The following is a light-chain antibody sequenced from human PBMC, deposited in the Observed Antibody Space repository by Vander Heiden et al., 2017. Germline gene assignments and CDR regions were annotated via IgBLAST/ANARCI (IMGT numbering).Light chain of an antibody. Sequence: DIQMTQSPPSLSASVGDSVSITCRASQGMSDSLAWFQQKPGKAHKSLIYSASSLQSGVPSRFSGSGSGTEFTLTISSLQPEDCATYYCQQYNSYPLTFGGGTKVEIK. CDR3: QQYNSYPLT. CDR2: SAS. J-gene: IGKJ4*01. CDR1: QGMSDS. V-gene: IGKV1-16*01.